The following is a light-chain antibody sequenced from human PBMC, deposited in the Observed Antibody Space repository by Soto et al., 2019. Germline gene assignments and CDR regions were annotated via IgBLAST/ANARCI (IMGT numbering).Light chain of an antibody. CDR1: QYINTR. V-gene: IGKV3-20*01. CDR2: QTS. CDR3: QQYGSSPWT. Sequence: EIVLTQSPATLSSFPGDRVTLSCRASQYINTRLAWYQHRPGQAPRLLIYQTSLRAAGIPARFSASGSGTDFTLTISRLEPEDFAVYYCQQYGSSPWTFGQGTKVDI. J-gene: IGKJ1*01.